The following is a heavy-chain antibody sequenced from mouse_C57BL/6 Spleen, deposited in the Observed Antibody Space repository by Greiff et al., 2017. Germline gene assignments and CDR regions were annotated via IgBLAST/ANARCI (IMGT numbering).Heavy chain of an antibody. CDR1: GYTFTSYG. D-gene: IGHD1-1*01. CDR3: AKGYGSGYNLAMDY. V-gene: IGHV1-81*01. J-gene: IGHJ4*01. Sequence: QVQLQQSGAELARPGASVKLSCKASGYTFTSYGISWVKQRTGQGLEWIGEIYPSSGNTYYNEQFKGKATLTADKSSSTAYMELRSLTSEDSAVYFCAKGYGSGYNLAMDYWGQGTSVTVSS. CDR2: IYPSSGNT.